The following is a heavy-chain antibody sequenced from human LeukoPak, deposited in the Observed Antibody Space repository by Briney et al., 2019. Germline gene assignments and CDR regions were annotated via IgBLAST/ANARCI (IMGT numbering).Heavy chain of an antibody. CDR3: VSGYCGSTTCYRGAY. Sequence: PGGSLILSCPASGFTFGNYWMDWVRQAPGKVLLWVSRISDDGSSANYADSVQGRFTIPRDNAKNTVYLQMHSLRAENTAVYYCVSGYCGSTTCYRGAYWGEGTLVTVSS. J-gene: IGHJ4*02. D-gene: IGHD2-2*03. V-gene: IGHV3-74*01. CDR2: ISDDGSSA. CDR1: GFTFGNYW.